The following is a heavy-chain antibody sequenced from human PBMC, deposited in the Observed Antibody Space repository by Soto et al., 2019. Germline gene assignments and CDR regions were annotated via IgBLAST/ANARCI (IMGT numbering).Heavy chain of an antibody. V-gene: IGHV3-23*05. CDR3: TTARHCSSDACPAAE. J-gene: IGHJ4*02. CDR1: GFPFSATG. Sequence: EVQLLESGGGLVQPGGSLRLSCAASGFPFSATGILWVRQPPGGGLEWVSAIGPNPTNTKYTDSVKGPFTISRDNSKSTVFLQITTLRAEDTALYYCTTARHCSSDACPAAEWGQGTLITLSS. CDR2: IGPNPTNT. D-gene: IGHD2-2*01.